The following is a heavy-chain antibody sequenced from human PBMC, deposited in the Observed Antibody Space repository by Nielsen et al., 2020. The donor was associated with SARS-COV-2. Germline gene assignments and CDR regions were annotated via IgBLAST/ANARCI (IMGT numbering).Heavy chain of an antibody. CDR2: ISYHGINK. CDR1: GFTFDDYA. CDR3: ARDGGRGNGWFYGMDV. D-gene: IGHD6-19*01. J-gene: IGHJ6*02. V-gene: IGHV3-30*03. Sequence: GESLKISCAASGFTFDDYAMHWVRQAPGKGLEWVAVISYHGINKYYGESVKGRFTISRDNSKNTLYLQMNSLRVEDTAVYYCARDGGRGNGWFYGMDVCGQGTTVIVSS.